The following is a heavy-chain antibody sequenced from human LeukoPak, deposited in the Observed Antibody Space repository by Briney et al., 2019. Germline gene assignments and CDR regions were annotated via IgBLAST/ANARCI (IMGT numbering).Heavy chain of an antibody. CDR2: ISGNNDNP. CDR3: ARDGTSTDDY. D-gene: IGHD2-2*01. Sequence: ASVTVSCTTSGYTFINFGINWVRQASGQGLEWMGWISGNNDNPNYGQKFQGRFTVTTDSSTSTAYMELRNLTFDDTAVYYCARDGTSTDDYWGQGTLVTVSS. CDR1: GYTFINFG. V-gene: IGHV1-18*01. J-gene: IGHJ4*02.